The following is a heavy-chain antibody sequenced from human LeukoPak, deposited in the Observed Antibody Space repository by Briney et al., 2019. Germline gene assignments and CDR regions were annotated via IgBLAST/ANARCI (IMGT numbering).Heavy chain of an antibody. J-gene: IGHJ5*02. CDR3: AKGGGGLYRTYNWFDP. Sequence: GGSLRLSCAASGFTFSSYGMHWIRQAPGKGLEWVAVIWYDGSNKFYTDSVRGRFTISRDNSKNTLYLQMDSLRAEDTAVYYCAKGGGGLYRTYNWFDPWGQGTLVTVSS. CDR1: GFTFSSYG. D-gene: IGHD4-23*01. V-gene: IGHV3-33*06. CDR2: IWYDGSNK.